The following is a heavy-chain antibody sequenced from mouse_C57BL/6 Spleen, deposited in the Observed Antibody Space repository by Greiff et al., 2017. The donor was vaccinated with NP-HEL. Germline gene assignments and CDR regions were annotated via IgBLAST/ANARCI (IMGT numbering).Heavy chain of an antibody. D-gene: IGHD1-1*01. V-gene: IGHV2-3*01. CDR3: AKVDGSSYPAWFAY. J-gene: IGHJ3*01. Sequence: VKLVESGPGLVAPSQSLSITCTVSGSSLTSYGVSWVRQPPGKGLEWLGVIWGDGSTNYHSALISRLSISKDNSKSQVFLKLNSLQTDDTATYYCAKVDGSSYPAWFAYWGQGTLVTVSA. CDR1: GSSLTSYG. CDR2: IWGDGST.